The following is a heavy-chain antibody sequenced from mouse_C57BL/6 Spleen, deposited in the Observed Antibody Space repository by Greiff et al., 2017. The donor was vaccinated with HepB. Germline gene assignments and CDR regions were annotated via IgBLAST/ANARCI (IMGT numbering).Heavy chain of an antibody. CDR2: ISGGGGNT. D-gene: IGHD1-1*01. CDR1: GFTFSSYT. J-gene: IGHJ1*03. Sequence: EVMLVESGGGLVKPGGSLKLSCAASGFTFSSYTMSWVRQTPEKRLEWVATISGGGGNTYYPDSVKGRFTISRDNAKNTRYLQMSSLRSEDTALYYCARGTVGYFDVWGTGTTVTVSS. V-gene: IGHV5-9*01. CDR3: ARGTVGYFDV.